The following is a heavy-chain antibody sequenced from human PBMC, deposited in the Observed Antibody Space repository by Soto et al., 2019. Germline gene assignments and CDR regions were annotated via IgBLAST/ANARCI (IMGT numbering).Heavy chain of an antibody. CDR3: TTDLTYYYDSSGRDY. V-gene: IGHV3-15*07. J-gene: IGHJ4*02. Sequence: EVQLVESGGGLVKPGGSLRLSCAASGFTFSNAWMNWVRQAPGKGLEWVDRIKSKTDGGTTDYAAPVKGRFTISRDDSKNTLYLQMNSLKTEDTAVYYCTTDLTYYYDSSGRDYWGQGTLVTVSS. D-gene: IGHD3-22*01. CDR1: GFTFSNAW. CDR2: IKSKTDGGTT.